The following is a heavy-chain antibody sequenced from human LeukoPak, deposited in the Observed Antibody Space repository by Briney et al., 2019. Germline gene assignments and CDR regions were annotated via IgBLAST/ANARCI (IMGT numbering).Heavy chain of an antibody. CDR2: INPITGRT. CDR1: GYTFTDYY. CDR3: ARPSGVGATLYYFDQ. Sequence: GASVKVSCKASGYTFTDYYMHWVRQAPGQGFEWMGIINPITGRTSYAQEFQGRVTMTRDTSTSTFCMALSSLRSEDTAVYYCARPSGVGATLYYFDQWGQGTLVTVSS. J-gene: IGHJ4*02. D-gene: IGHD1-26*01. V-gene: IGHV1-46*01.